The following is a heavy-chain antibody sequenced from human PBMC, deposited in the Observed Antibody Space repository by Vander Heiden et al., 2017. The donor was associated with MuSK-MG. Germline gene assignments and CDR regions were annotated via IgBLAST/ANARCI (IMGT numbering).Heavy chain of an antibody. J-gene: IGHJ5*02. V-gene: IGHV4-61*02. Sequence: QVQLQESGPGLVKASQTLSLTCTVSGGSVSSGSYFWTWIRQAAGKGLEWIGRAHTSGSTSYNPSLESRVTISVDTSKNQFSLELRSVTAADTAVYYCARGISVAGRRDWLDPWGQGTPGTVSS. D-gene: IGHD6-19*01. CDR1: GGSVSSGSYF. CDR3: ARGISVAGRRDWLDP. CDR2: AHTSGST.